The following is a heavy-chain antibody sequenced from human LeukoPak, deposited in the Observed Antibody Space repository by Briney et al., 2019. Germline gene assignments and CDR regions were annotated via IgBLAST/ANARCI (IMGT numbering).Heavy chain of an antibody. CDR2: IYYSGST. CDR1: GGSISSSSYY. D-gene: IGHD2-2*01. Sequence: PSETLSLTCTVSGGSISSSSYYWGWIRQPPGKGLEWIGSIYYSGSTYYNPSLKSRVTISVDTSKNQFSLILRSVTAADTAVYYCARGHANNWFDPWGQGIQVTVS. V-gene: IGHV4-39*07. J-gene: IGHJ5*02. CDR3: ARGHANNWFDP.